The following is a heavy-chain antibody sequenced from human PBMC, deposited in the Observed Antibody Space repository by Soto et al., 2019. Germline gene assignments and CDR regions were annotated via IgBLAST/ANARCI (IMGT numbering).Heavy chain of an antibody. CDR3: AAYCYTMTCTHFHGYS. Sequence: GGSLRLSCSVSGFRFRDYWMSWVRQAPGKGLEWVANIKQDESDKYYVDSVKGRFTISRDNAKNALYLQMNSLRVEDTAVYYCAAYCYTMTCTHFHGYSWGQGTQVTVSS. J-gene: IGHJ5*02. D-gene: IGHD3-16*02. CDR2: IKQDESDK. V-gene: IGHV3-7*03. CDR1: GFRFRDYW.